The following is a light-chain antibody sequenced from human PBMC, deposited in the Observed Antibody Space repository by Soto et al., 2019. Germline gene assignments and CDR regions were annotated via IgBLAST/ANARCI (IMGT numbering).Light chain of an antibody. CDR2: DVN. V-gene: IGLV2-11*01. Sequence: QSVLTQPRSVSGSPGQSVTISCTGTSRDVGAFNYVSWYQQHPGKAPKFIIYDVNKRPSGVPGRFSGSKSGNTASLTISGLQAEDEGEYYCCSYAGTPYVFGTRTKVTVL. J-gene: IGLJ1*01. CDR1: SRDVGAFNY. CDR3: CSYAGTPYV.